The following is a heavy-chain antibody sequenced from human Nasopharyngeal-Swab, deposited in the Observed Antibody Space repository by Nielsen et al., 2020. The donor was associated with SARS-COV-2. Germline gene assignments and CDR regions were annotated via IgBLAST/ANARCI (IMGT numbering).Heavy chain of an antibody. D-gene: IGHD6-19*01. Sequence: SETLSLTCTVSGASFSRDYWSWIRLPPGKRLESIGYIYYGSTSYTPALQSRVTMSVDTSKNQLSLTLTSVTTDDTAIYFCARRRTQWAPFDLWGKGTLVTVSS. CDR1: GASFSRDY. CDR3: ARRRTQWAPFDL. J-gene: IGHJ4*02. CDR2: IYYGST. V-gene: IGHV4-59*01.